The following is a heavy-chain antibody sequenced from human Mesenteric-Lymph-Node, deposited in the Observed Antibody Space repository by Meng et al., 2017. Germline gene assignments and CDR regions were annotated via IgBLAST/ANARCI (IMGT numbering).Heavy chain of an antibody. CDR1: GFPFSDYY. CDR3: ASPPVVPTQGGDNWFNP. V-gene: IGHV3-11*01. D-gene: IGHD3-16*01. Sequence: GGSLRLSCATSGFPFSDYYMSWIRQAPGKGLEWVSYISSSGTTIFYADSVKGRFTISRDNAKNSLYLQMNDLRADDTAMYYCASPPVVPTQGGDNWFNPWGQGTLVTVSS. CDR2: ISSSGTTI. J-gene: IGHJ5*02.